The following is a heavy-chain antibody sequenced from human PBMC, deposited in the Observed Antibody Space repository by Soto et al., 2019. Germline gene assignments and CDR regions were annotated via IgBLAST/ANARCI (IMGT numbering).Heavy chain of an antibody. CDR2: VYSSGGT. V-gene: IGHV4-4*07. CDR1: GGSMSSYY. Sequence: TWETLSLTCTVSGGSMSSYYWTWIRQPAGKGLEWIGRVYSSGGTHYNPSLKSRVTISLDTSKNQFSLRLLSVTDADTAVYYCARGQRFSDWFDPWGQGTLVTVSS. D-gene: IGHD3-3*01. CDR3: ARGQRFSDWFDP. J-gene: IGHJ5*02.